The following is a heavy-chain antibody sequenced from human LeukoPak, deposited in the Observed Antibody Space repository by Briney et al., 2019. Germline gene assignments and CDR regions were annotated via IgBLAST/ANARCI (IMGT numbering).Heavy chain of an antibody. CDR3: ARDGLSGSYYGY. J-gene: IGHJ4*02. D-gene: IGHD1-26*01. CDR1: GFTFSSYG. CDR2: IWYDGSNK. V-gene: IGHV3-33*01. Sequence: GGSLRLSCAASGFTFSSYGMHWVRQAPGKGLEWVAVIWYDGSNKFYADSVKGRFTISRDNSKNTLYLQLNSLRAEDTAVYYCARDGLSGSYYGYWGQGTLVTVSS.